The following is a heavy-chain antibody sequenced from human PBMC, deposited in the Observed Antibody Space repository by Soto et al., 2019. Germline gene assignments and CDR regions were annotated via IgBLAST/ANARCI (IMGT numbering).Heavy chain of an antibody. J-gene: IGHJ4*02. CDR1: GGSIGSDDYY. V-gene: IGHV4-30-4*01. Sequence: SETLSLTCTVSGGSIGSDDYYWSWIRQPPEKGLEWIGYIYYTGRTYYNPSLKSRVTISIDTSRNQFSLTLTSVSAADTAVYYCARDRSNSPDYFDFWGQGILVTVS. CDR2: IYYTGRT. CDR3: ARDRSNSPDYFDF. D-gene: IGHD6-6*01.